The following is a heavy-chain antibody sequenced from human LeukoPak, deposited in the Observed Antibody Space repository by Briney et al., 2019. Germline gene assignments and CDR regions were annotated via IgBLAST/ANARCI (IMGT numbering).Heavy chain of an antibody. CDR3: ARVYGCSGGSCYPLGWFDP. J-gene: IGHJ5*02. Sequence: WASVKVSCKASGYTFTSYGISWVRQAPGQGLEWMGWISAYNGNTNYAQKLQGRVTMTTDTSTSTAYMELRSLRSDDTAVCYCARVYGCSGGSCYPLGWFDPWGQGTLVTVSS. CDR2: ISAYNGNT. CDR1: GYTFTSYG. V-gene: IGHV1-18*01. D-gene: IGHD2-15*01.